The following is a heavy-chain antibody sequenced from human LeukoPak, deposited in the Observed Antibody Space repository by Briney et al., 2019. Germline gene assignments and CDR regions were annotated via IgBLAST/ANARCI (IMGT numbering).Heavy chain of an antibody. CDR3: ARDLLDNWFDP. D-gene: IGHD2-15*01. Sequence: GGSLRLSCAASGFTFSSYGMHWVRQAPGKGLEWVAVIWYDGSNEYYADSVKGRFTISRDNSMNTLYLQMNSLRAEDTAVYYCARDLLDNWFDPWGQGTLVTVSS. V-gene: IGHV3-33*01. J-gene: IGHJ5*02. CDR2: IWYDGSNE. CDR1: GFTFSSYG.